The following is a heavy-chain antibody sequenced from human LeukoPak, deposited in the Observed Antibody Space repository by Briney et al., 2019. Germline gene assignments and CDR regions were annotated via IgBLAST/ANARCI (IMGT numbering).Heavy chain of an antibody. Sequence: GGSLRLSCTASIFTLCSYEMNWVRQSRGKGLEGGPHNSSRSSTIYYGDSVKGRFTISSDNAKNSLYLKISRLRAEDTAVYYCARETTYYYVSRTYNWFDPWGQGTLVTVSS. J-gene: IGHJ5*02. D-gene: IGHD3-10*01. CDR2: NSSRSSTI. CDR1: IFTLCSYE. CDR3: ARETTYYYVSRTYNWFDP. V-gene: IGHV3-48*03.